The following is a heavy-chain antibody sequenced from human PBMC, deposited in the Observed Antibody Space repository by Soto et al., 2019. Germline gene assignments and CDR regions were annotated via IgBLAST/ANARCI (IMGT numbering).Heavy chain of an antibody. CDR3: ARAHPADAFDI. Sequence: SETLSLTCAVYGGSFSGYYWSWIRQPPGKGLEWIGEINHSGSTNYNPSLKSRVTISVDTSKNQFSLKLSSVTAADTAVYYCARAHPADAFDIWGQGTMVTVSS. V-gene: IGHV4-34*01. CDR2: INHSGST. J-gene: IGHJ3*02. CDR1: GGSFSGYY.